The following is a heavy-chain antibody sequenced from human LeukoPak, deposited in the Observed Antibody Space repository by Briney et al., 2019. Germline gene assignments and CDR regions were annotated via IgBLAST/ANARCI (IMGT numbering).Heavy chain of an antibody. Sequence: SGPTLVNXTQTLTLTCTFSGFSLSTSGMCVSWIRQPPGKALEWLARTDWDDDKYYSTSLKTRLTISKDTSKNQVVLTMTNMDPVDTATYYCARMHVATSLDAFDIWGQGTMVTVSS. J-gene: IGHJ3*02. V-gene: IGHV2-70*11. CDR2: TDWDDDK. D-gene: IGHD5-12*01. CDR1: GFSLSTSGMC. CDR3: ARMHVATSLDAFDI.